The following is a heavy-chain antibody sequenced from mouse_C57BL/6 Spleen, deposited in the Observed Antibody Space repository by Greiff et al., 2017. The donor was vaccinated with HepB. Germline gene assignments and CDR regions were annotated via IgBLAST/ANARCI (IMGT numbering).Heavy chain of an antibody. J-gene: IGHJ2*01. CDR1: GYSITSGYY. D-gene: IGHD2-4*01. CDR3: ARYYDYDGDFDY. Sequence: DVKLQESGPGLVKPSQSLSLTCSVTGYSITSGYYWNWIRQFPGNKLEWMGYISYDGSNNYNPSLKNRISITRDTSKNQFVLKLNSVTTEDTATYYCARYYDYDGDFDYWGQGTTLTVSS. V-gene: IGHV3-6*01. CDR2: ISYDGSN.